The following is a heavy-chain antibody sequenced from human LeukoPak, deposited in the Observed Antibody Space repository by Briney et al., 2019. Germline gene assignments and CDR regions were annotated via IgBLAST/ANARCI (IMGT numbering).Heavy chain of an antibody. CDR3: ARDRGYSGFGPDY. J-gene: IGHJ4*02. CDR1: GGSISSGGYF. CDR2: TSNSGTT. D-gene: IGHD5-12*01. V-gene: IGHV4-31*03. Sequence: PSETLSLTCTVSGGSISSGGYFWSWIRQHPGKGLEWIGYTSNSGTTYYNPSLKSRVTISVDTSKNQFSLKLSSVTAADTAVYYCARDRGYSGFGPDYWGQGTLVTVSS.